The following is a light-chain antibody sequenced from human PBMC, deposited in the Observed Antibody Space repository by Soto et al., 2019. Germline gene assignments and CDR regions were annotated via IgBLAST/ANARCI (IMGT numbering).Light chain of an antibody. J-gene: IGKJ3*01. CDR1: QGISNY. CDR2: GAS. Sequence: DIQMTQSPSSLSASVGDRVTITCRASQGISNYLAWYQQKPGKVPKLLIYGASTLHSGVPSRFSGSRSGTDFTLTISSLQPEDVATYYCQKYNSAPRTFGPGTKVDIK. V-gene: IGKV1-27*01. CDR3: QKYNSAPRT.